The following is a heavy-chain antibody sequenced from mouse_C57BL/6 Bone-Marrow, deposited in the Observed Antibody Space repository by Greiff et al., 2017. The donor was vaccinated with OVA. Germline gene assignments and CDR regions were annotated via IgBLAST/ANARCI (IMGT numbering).Heavy chain of an antibody. J-gene: IGHJ4*01. D-gene: IGHD2-4*01. CDR2: FYPGSGSI. Sequence: VKLVESGAELVKPGASVKLSCKASGYTFTEYTIHWVKQRSGQGLEWIGWFYPGSGSIKYNEKFKDKATLTADKSSSTVYMELSRLTSEDSAVYFCARHEIFYYDYDGYALDYWGQGTSVTVSS. CDR1: GYTFTEYT. V-gene: IGHV1-62-2*01. CDR3: ARHEIFYYDYDGYALDY.